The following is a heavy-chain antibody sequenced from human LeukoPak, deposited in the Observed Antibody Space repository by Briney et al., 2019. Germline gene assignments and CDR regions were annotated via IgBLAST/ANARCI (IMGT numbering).Heavy chain of an antibody. D-gene: IGHD3-22*01. J-gene: IGHJ3*02. V-gene: IGHV1-18*01. CDR3: ARVMRIYYDSSGYSKNDI. CDR2: ISIYNGNT. CDR1: GYIFTSSG. Sequence: EASVKVSCKASGYIFTSSGISWVRQAPGQGLEWMGWISIYNGNTNYAQKFQGRVTMTTDTSTSTAYMELRSLRSDDTAVYYCARVMRIYYDSSGYSKNDIWGQGTMVTVSS.